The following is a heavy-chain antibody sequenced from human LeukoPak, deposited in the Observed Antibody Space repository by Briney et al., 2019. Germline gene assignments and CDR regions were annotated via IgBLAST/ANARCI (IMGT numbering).Heavy chain of an antibody. CDR3: ARGGNSGWRTPNDDY. CDR2: SSAYNGNT. Sequence: ASVKVSCKAFGYTFTSYGISWVRQAPGQGLEWMGWSSAYNGNTNYAQKLQGRVTMTTDTSTSTAYMELRSLRSDDTAVYYCARGGNSGWRTPNDDYWGQGTLVTVSS. D-gene: IGHD6-19*01. J-gene: IGHJ4*02. V-gene: IGHV1-18*01. CDR1: GYTFTSYG.